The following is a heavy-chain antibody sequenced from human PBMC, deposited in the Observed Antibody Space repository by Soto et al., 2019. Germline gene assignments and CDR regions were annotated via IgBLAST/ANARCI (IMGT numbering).Heavy chain of an antibody. D-gene: IGHD3-3*01. CDR1: GGTFSSYA. Sequence: GASVKVSCKASGGTFSSYAISWVRQAPGQGLEWMGGIIPIFGTANYAQKFQGRVTITADESTSTAYMELSSLRSEDTAVYYCARDDVRFLEWLLYSWGQGTLVTVSS. CDR3: ARDDVRFLEWLLYS. J-gene: IGHJ5*02. CDR2: IIPIFGTA. V-gene: IGHV1-69*13.